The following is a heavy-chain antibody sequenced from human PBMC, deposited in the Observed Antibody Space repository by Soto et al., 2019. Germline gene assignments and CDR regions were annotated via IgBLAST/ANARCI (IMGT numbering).Heavy chain of an antibody. V-gene: IGHV3-53*01. Sequence: EVQLVESGGGLIQPGGSLRLSCAASGFTVSNNYMTWVRQAPGKGLEWVSIIYARGTTYYADSVKGRFTISRDNSDNTLYLHMNNLIAEDTAMYYCARERDTTGYILRYWGQGTLVTVSS. D-gene: IGHD3-9*01. CDR2: IYARGTT. CDR1: GFTVSNNY. CDR3: ARERDTTGYILRY. J-gene: IGHJ4*02.